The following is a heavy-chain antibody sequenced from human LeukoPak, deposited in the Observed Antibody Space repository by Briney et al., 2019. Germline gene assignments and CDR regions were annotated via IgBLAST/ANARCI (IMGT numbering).Heavy chain of an antibody. Sequence: GGSLRLSCAASGFTFSSYWMSWVRQAPGKGLEWVANIKQDGSEKYYVDSVKGRFTISRDNAKNSLYLQMNSLRAEDTAVYYCAREGKQWLLMTTVINWFDPWGQGTLVTVSS. CDR3: AREGKQWLLMTTVINWFDP. CDR1: GFTFSSYW. V-gene: IGHV3-7*01. CDR2: IKQDGSEK. J-gene: IGHJ5*02. D-gene: IGHD4-17*01.